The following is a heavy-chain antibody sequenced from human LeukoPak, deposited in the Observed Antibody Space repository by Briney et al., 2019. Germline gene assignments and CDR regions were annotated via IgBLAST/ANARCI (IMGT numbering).Heavy chain of an antibody. V-gene: IGHV1-24*01. CDR3: ATAQVGAMHIDY. D-gene: IGHD1-26*01. Sequence: ASVKVSCKVSGYTLTELSMHWVRQAPGKGLEWMGGFDPEDGETIYAQKFQGRVTMTEDTSTDTAYMELSSLRSEDTAVYYCATAQVGAMHIDYWGQGTLVTVSS. CDR1: GYTLTELS. CDR2: FDPEDGET. J-gene: IGHJ4*02.